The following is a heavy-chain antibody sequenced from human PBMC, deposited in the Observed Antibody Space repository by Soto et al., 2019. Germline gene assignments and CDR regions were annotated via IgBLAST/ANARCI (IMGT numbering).Heavy chain of an antibody. J-gene: IGHJ4*02. CDR3: ASGSHVPHY. CDR1: GGSISSGGYS. CDR2: ISHSGST. D-gene: IGHD6-6*01. V-gene: IGHV4-30-2*01. Sequence: QLQLQESGSGLVKPSQTLSLTCAVSGGSISSGGYSWSWIRQPPGKGLEWIGYISHSGSTYYNPSLKSRVTIAVDRSKNQCSLKLSSVTAADTAMYYCASGSHVPHYWGQGTLVTVSS.